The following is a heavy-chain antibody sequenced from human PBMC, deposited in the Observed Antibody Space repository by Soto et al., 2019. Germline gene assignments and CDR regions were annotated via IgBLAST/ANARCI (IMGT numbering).Heavy chain of an antibody. J-gene: IGHJ3*01. CDR2: LNPDTGNT. CDR3: ARDIQSVGPLANHAFDV. D-gene: IGHD5-18*01. CDR1: GFTFSDNL. V-gene: IGHV1-3*01. Sequence: QVQLVQSGAELKKPGASVNISCTASGFTFSDNLINWVRQVPGQGHEWMGWLNPDTGNTRYSETFKGRVTISRHTSASIAYLELSGLENEDTALYFCARDIQSVGPLANHAFDVWVQGTMITVSS.